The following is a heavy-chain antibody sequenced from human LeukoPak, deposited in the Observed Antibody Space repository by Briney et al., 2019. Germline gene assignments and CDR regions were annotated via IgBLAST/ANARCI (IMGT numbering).Heavy chain of an antibody. Sequence: KTSETLSLTCTVSGGSISSSSYYWGWIRQPPGKGLEWIGSIYYSGSTYYNPSLKSRVTISVDTSKNQFSLKLSSVTAADTAVYYCARRLEIQYNWFDPWGQGTLVTVSS. D-gene: IGHD1-7*01. CDR1: GGSISSSSYY. CDR3: ARRLEIQYNWFDP. V-gene: IGHV4-39*07. J-gene: IGHJ5*02. CDR2: IYYSGST.